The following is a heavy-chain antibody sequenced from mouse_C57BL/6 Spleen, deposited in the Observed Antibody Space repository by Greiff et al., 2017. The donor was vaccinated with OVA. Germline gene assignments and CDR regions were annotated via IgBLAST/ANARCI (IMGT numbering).Heavy chain of an antibody. D-gene: IGHD1-1*01. CDR3: ARIYWDY. Sequence: VQLQQSGPELVKPGASVKISCKASGYTFTDYYMNWVKQSHGKSLEWIGDINPNNGGTSYNQKFKGKATLTVDKSSSTAYMELRSLTSEVSAVYYCARIYWDYWGQGTTLTVSS. V-gene: IGHV1-26*01. CDR2: INPNNGGT. J-gene: IGHJ2*01. CDR1: GYTFTDYY.